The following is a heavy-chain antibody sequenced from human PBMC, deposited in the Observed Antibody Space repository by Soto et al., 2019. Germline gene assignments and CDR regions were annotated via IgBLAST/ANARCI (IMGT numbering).Heavy chain of an antibody. V-gene: IGHV4-34*01. J-gene: IGHJ6*03. D-gene: IGHD3-10*01. CDR1: GGSFSGYY. CDR3: ARGRDGSGIQVYYYYMDV. CDR2: INHSGST. Sequence: SETLSLTCAVYGGSFSGYYWSWIRQPPGKGLEWIGEINHSGSTNYNPSLKSRVTISVDTSKNQFSLKLSSVTAADTAVYYCARGRDGSGIQVYYYYMDVWGKGTTVTVPS.